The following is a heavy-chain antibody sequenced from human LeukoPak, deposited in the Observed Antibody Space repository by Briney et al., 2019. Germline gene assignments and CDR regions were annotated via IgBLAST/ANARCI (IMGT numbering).Heavy chain of an antibody. CDR3: ARGDSSGYYYRGWFDP. CDR1: GYTFTSYY. J-gene: IGHJ5*02. Sequence: GASVKVSCKASGYTFTSYYMHWVRQAPGQGLEWMGIINPSGGSTSYAQKFQGRVTMTRDTSTSTVYMELSSLRSEVTAVYYCARGDSSGYYYRGWFDPWGQGTLVTVSS. V-gene: IGHV1-46*01. D-gene: IGHD3-22*01. CDR2: INPSGGST.